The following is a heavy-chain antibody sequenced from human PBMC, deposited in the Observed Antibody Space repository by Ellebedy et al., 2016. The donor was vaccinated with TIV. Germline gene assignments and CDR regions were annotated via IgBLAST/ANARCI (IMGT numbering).Heavy chain of an antibody. V-gene: IGHV4-34*01. D-gene: IGHD6-19*01. J-gene: IGHJ4*02. CDR3: ARQSSIAVAY. Sequence: SETLSLTCTVSSGSISSYYWSWIRQAPGKGLEWIGEINHSRSTNYNPSLKSRVTISVDTSKNQFSLKLSSVTAADTAVYYCARQSSIAVAYWGQGTLVTISS. CDR2: INHSRST. CDR1: SGSISSYY.